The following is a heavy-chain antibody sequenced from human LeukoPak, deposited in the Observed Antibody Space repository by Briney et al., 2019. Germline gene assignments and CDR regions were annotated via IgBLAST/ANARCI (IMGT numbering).Heavy chain of an antibody. CDR1: GYSFTSYW. CDR3: ARLQQQLVPYYYYYGMDV. Sequence: GESLKISCKGSGYSFTSYWIGWVRQMPGKGLEWMGIIYPGDSDTRYSPSFQGQVTISADKSISTAYLQWSSLKASDTAMYYCARLQQQLVPYYYYYGMDVWGQGTTVTVSS. J-gene: IGHJ6*02. V-gene: IGHV5-51*01. D-gene: IGHD6-13*01. CDR2: IYPGDSDT.